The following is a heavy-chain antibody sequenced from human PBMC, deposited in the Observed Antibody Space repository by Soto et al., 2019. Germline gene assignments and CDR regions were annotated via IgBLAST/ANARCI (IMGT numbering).Heavy chain of an antibody. CDR2: SYSSGNT. Sequence: PSETLSLTCTVSAGSVNSGTYYWSWIRQPPGKGLEWIGYSYSSGNTNYNPSLKSRVTISIDTPKNQFSLKLTSVTAADTAVYYCARSLAGYGNRGMDVWGQGTTVTVS. CDR3: ARSLAGYGNRGMDV. D-gene: IGHD6-13*01. V-gene: IGHV4-61*01. CDR1: AGSVNSGTYY. J-gene: IGHJ6*02.